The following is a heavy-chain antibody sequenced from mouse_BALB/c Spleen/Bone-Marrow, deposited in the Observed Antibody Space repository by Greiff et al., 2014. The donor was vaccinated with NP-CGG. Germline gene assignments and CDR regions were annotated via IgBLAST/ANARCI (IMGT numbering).Heavy chain of an antibody. CDR1: GYAFTNYW. J-gene: IGHJ4*01. CDR2: INPGSGCI. CDR3: ARELVRGMDY. Sequence: VQLQQSGAELVRPGTSVKVSCKASGYAFTNYWIEWIKQRPGQGLEWIGVINPGSGCINYNEKFKGKATLTADKSSSTAYMQLSSLTSDDSAVYFCARELVRGMDYWGQGTSVAVSS. V-gene: IGHV1-54*01. D-gene: IGHD1-1*01.